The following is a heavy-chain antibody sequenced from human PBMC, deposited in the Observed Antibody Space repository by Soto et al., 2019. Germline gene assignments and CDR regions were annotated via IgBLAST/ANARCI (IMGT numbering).Heavy chain of an antibody. V-gene: IGHV1-69*13. D-gene: IGHD6-19*01. CDR3: ARDGRSSYSSGWYYFDY. CDR2: IIPIFGTA. Sequence: SVKVSCKASGGTFSSYAISWVRQAPGQGLEWMGGIIPIFGTANYAQKFQGRVTITADESTSTAYMELSSLRSEDTAVYYCARDGRSSYSSGWYYFDYWGQGTLVTVSS. J-gene: IGHJ4*02. CDR1: GGTFSSYA.